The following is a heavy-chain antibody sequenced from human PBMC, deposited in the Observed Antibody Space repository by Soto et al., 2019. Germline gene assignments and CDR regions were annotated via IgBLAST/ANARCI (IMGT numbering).Heavy chain of an antibody. V-gene: IGHV3-74*01. CDR2: INSDGSST. J-gene: IGHJ4*02. CDR1: GFTLSSYW. D-gene: IGHD2-2*01. Sequence: EVPLVESGGGLVQPGGSLRLSCAASGFTLSSYWMHWFRQAPGKGLVWVSRINSDGSSTSYADSVKGRFTISRDNAKNTLYLQMNSLRAEDTAVYYCTSGPPMYCSSSSCYASPCAYWGQGTLVTVSS. CDR3: TSGPPMYCSSSSCYASPCAY.